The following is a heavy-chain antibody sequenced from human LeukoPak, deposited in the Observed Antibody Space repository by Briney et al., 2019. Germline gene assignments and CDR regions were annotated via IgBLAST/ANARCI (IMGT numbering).Heavy chain of an antibody. V-gene: IGHV3-30*01. CDR2: VSDDGNKK. J-gene: IGHJ6*03. CDR3: ARGQLLLEGYFYYMDV. Sequence: GRSLRLSCAASRFTFSSYPIHWVRQAPGKGLEWVAVVSDDGNKKFDADFVKGRFTISRDNSKNTLYLQMNSLRGEDTAVYYCARGQLLLEGYFYYMDVWGKGTTVTVSS. CDR1: RFTFSSYP. D-gene: IGHD1-26*01.